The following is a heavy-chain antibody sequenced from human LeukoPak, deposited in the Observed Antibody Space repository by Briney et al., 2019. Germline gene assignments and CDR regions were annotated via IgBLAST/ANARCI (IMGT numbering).Heavy chain of an antibody. CDR1: GFTFEIYA. D-gene: IGHD2-2*01. CDR3: AKDTRNYAEFDF. J-gene: IGHJ4*02. CDR2: ISGDGGNT. Sequence: PGGSLSLSFPAPGFTFEIYAMHCLRQSPGRSVECVSLISGDGGNTYYADSVKGRFTISRDNSKNSLYLRMNSLRTEDTALYYCAKDTRNYAEFDFWGQGALVTV. V-gene: IGHV3-43*02.